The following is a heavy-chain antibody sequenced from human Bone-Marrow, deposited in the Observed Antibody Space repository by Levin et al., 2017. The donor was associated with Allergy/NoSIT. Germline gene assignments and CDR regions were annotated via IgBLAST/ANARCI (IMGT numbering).Heavy chain of an antibody. D-gene: IGHD3-10*01. Sequence: GVLKISCAASGFTFSTYWMHWVRQAPGKGLVWVSRIQSNGKTNYADSVKGRFTISRDNAKNTLYLQMNSLTVEDTAVYYCAKDRFYSDSGSNFSWFDPWGQGTLVTVSS. CDR2: IQSNGKT. J-gene: IGHJ5*02. V-gene: IGHV3-74*01. CDR3: AKDRFYSDSGSNFSWFDP. CDR1: GFTFSTYW.